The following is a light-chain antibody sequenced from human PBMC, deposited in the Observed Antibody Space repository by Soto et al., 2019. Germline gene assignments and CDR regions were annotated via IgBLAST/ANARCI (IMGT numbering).Light chain of an antibody. J-gene: IGKJ4*01. CDR3: QQSYSTVLT. Sequence: DIQMTQSPSSLSASVGDRVTITCRASQSISTYLKWYQQKPGKAPKLLINSVSSLQSGVQAMCRGSGSGTDFTLTINSLQPDDFATYYCQQSYSTVLTVGGGTKVDIK. CDR2: SVS. V-gene: IGKV1-39*01. CDR1: QSISTY.